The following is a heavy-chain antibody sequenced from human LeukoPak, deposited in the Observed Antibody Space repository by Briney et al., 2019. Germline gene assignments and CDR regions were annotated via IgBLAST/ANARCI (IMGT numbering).Heavy chain of an antibody. Sequence: PGGSLRLSCAASGFTFSSYETNWVRQAPGKGLEYVSGISGNGGSTYYADSVKDRFTISRDNSKNTLYLQMSSLRPEETAVYYCVNGLFGELFDAFDIMGQGTMVTVSS. J-gene: IGHJ3*02. CDR1: GFTFSSYE. V-gene: IGHV3-64D*09. CDR2: ISGNGGST. D-gene: IGHD3-10*02. CDR3: VNGLFGELFDAFDI.